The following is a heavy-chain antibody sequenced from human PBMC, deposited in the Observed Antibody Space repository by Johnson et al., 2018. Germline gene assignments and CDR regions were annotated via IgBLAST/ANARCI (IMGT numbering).Heavy chain of an antibody. CDR2: ISDDGSNK. CDR3: AKDGGSRYCSGGSCYVDYYYYYMDV. J-gene: IGHJ6*03. CDR1: GFTFSSYG. D-gene: IGHD2-15*01. Sequence: QEQLVESGGGVVQPGRSLRLSCAASGFTFSSYGMHWVRQAPGKGLEWVAVISDDGSNKYYADSVKGRFTTPRDNSKNTLDLQMNSLSAEDTAVYYCAKDGGSRYCSGGSCYVDYYYYYMDVWGKGTTVTVSS. V-gene: IGHV3-30*18.